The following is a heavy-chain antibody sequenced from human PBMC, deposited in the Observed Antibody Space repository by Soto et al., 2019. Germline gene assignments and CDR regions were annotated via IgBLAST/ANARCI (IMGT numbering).Heavy chain of an antibody. J-gene: IGHJ1*01. CDR1: GYTFTSYY. D-gene: IGHD3-22*01. CDR3: ANPRVDSSGNSGYFQH. V-gene: IGHV1-46*01. CDR2: INPSGGST. Sequence: ASVKVSCKASGYTFTSYYMHWVRQAPGQGLEWMGIINPSGGSTSYAQKFQGRVTMTRDTSTSTVYMELSSLRSEDTAVYYCANPRVDSSGNSGYFQHWGQGTLVTVSS.